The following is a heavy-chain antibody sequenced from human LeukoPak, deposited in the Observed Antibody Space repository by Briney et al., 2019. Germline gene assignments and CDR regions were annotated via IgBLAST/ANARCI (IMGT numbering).Heavy chain of an antibody. Sequence: GGSLRLSCAASGFTFSSYGMHWVRQAPGKGLEWVAFIRYDGGNKYYADSVEGRFTISRDNSKNTLYLQMNSLRAEDTAVYYCAKDTKGVVATGNWFDPWGQGTLVTVSS. CDR2: IRYDGGNK. D-gene: IGHD3-3*01. CDR1: GFTFSSYG. J-gene: IGHJ5*02. CDR3: AKDTKGVVATGNWFDP. V-gene: IGHV3-30*02.